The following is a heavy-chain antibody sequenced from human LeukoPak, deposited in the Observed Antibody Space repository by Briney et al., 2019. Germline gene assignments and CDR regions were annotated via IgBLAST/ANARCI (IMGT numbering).Heavy chain of an antibody. CDR3: ARVTGYMTEDFFDY. J-gene: IGHJ4*02. D-gene: IGHD6-13*01. CDR2: IYLSGST. V-gene: IGHV4-59*01. Sequence: PSETLSLTCTVSGGSISTYYWSWIRQPPGKGLEWIGRIYLSGSTNYNPSLKSRVTMSVDTSKNQFSLRLSSVTAADTAVYYCARVTGYMTEDFFDYWGQGTLVTVSS. CDR1: GGSISTYY.